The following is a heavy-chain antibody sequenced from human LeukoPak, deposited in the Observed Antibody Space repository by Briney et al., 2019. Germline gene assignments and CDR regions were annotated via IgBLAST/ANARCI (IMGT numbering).Heavy chain of an antibody. D-gene: IGHD3-10*01. V-gene: IGHV3-20*04. CDR2: INWNGGST. CDR1: GFTFDDYG. J-gene: IGHJ1*01. Sequence: GGSLRLSCAASGFTFDDYGMSWVRQAPGKGLEWVSGINWNGGSTGYADSMKGRFTISRDNAKNSLYLQMNSLRAEDTAVYYCASSPRGTEYFHHWGQGTLVTVSS. CDR3: ASSPRGTEYFHH.